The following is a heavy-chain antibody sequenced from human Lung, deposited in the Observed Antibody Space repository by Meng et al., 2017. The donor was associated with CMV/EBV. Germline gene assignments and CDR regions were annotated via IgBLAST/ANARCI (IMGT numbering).Heavy chain of an antibody. CDR3: ARGDPRRYCSSTSCYRGFHRFDP. Sequence: SETXSLXXAVYGGSFSGYYWSWIRQPPGKGLEWIGEINHSGSTNYNPSLKSRVTISVDTSKNQFSLKLSSVTAADTAVYYCARGDPRRYCSSTSCYRGFHRFDPWGQGTLVXVSS. D-gene: IGHD2-2*02. V-gene: IGHV4-34*01. J-gene: IGHJ5*02. CDR1: GGSFSGYY. CDR2: INHSGST.